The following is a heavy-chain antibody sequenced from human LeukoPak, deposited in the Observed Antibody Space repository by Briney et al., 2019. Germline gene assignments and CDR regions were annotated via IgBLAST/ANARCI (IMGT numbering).Heavy chain of an antibody. CDR2: IKQDGSEK. Sequence: PGGSLRLSCAASGFTFSSYWMSWVRQAPGKGLEWVANIKQDGSEKYYVDSVKGRFTISRDNAKNSLYLQVNSLRAEDTAMYYCARIGYSSSSIDYWGQGTLVTVSS. CDR1: GFTFSSYW. CDR3: ARIGYSSSSIDY. J-gene: IGHJ4*02. V-gene: IGHV3-7*01. D-gene: IGHD6-13*01.